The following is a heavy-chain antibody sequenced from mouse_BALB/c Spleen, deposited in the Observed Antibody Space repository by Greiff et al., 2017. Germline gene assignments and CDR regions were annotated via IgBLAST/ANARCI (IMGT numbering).Heavy chain of an antibody. CDR2: IDPENGDT. D-gene: IGHD1-2*01. CDR1: GFNIKDYY. Sequence: EVQLQQSGAELVRSGASVKLSCTASGFNIKDYYMHWVKQRPEQGVEWIGWIDPENGDTEYAPKFQGKATMTADTSSNTAYLQLSSLTSEDTAVYYCKRLGAMDYWGQGTSVTVSS. CDR3: KRLGAMDY. J-gene: IGHJ4*01. V-gene: IGHV14-4*02.